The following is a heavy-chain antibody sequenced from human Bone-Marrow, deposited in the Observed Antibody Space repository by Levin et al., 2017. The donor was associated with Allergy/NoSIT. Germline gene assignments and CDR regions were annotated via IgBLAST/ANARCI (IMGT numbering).Heavy chain of an antibody. CDR3: ARGMATVTPGAFNL. CDR2: ISPYNGDT. V-gene: IGHV1-18*01. Sequence: ASVKVSCKASGYTFTSYDISWVRQAPGQGLQWMGWISPYNGDTKYAQKFQGRVTMTTDTSTSTVYMDLRSLTSDDTAVYYCARGMATVTPGAFNLWGQGTMVTVSS. J-gene: IGHJ3*01. D-gene: IGHD4-17*01. CDR1: GYTFTSYD.